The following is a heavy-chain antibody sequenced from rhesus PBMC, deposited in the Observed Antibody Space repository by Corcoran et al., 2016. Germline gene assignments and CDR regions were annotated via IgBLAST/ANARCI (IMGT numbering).Heavy chain of an antibody. Sequence: QLQLQESGPGLVKPSETLSVTCAVSGGSISSSYWSWIRQAPGKGLEWIGDIYGSGSSTNYNPSLKSRVTLSVDTSKNQLSLKLSSVTAADTAVYYCASSIAGTTGAFDFWGQGLRVTVSS. CDR3: ASSIAGTTGAFDF. J-gene: IGHJ3*01. V-gene: IGHV4-169*02. CDR2: IYGSGSST. CDR1: GGSISSSY. D-gene: IGHD1-20*01.